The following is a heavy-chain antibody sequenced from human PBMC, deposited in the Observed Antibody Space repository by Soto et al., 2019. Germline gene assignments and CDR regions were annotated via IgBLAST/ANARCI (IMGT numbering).Heavy chain of an antibody. CDR3: ARQASYDFWSGYYVDP. CDR2: IYPRDSDT. J-gene: IGHJ5*02. CDR1: GYNFAGYW. Sequence: GESLKISCKGSGYNFAGYWIAWVRQMPGKGLEWMGIIYPRDSDTRYSPSFQGQVTISADKSISTAYLQWSSLKASDTAMYYCARQASYDFWSGYYVDPWGQGTLVTVSS. V-gene: IGHV5-51*01. D-gene: IGHD3-3*01.